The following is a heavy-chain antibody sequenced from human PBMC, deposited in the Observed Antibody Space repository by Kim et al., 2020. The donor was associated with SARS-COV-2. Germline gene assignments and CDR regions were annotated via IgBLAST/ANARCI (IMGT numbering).Heavy chain of an antibody. CDR2: IYYSGST. CDR1: GGSISSSSYY. J-gene: IGHJ3*02. D-gene: IGHD3-10*01. V-gene: IGHV4-39*01. CDR3: ARQRVRFGALRSDAFD. Sequence: SETLSLTCTVSGGSISSSSYYWGWIRQPPGKGLEWIGSIYYSGSTYYNPSLKSRVTISVDTSKNQFSLKLSSVTAADTAVYYCARQRVRFGALRSDAFD.